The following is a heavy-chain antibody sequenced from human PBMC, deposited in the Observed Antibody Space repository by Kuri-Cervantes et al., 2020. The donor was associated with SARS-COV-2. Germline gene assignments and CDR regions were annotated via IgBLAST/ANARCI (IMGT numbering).Heavy chain of an antibody. J-gene: IGHJ4*02. Sequence: WVRQAPGKGLEWVGSIYYSGSTYYNPSLKSRVTISVDTSKNQFSLKLSSVTAADTAVYYCARQAGYSYGSSTPAFDYWGQGTLVTVSS. CDR2: IYYSGST. D-gene: IGHD5-18*01. CDR3: ARQAGYSYGSSTPAFDY. V-gene: IGHV4-39*01.